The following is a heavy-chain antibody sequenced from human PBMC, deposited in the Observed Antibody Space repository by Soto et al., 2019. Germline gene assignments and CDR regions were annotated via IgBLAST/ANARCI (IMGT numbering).Heavy chain of an antibody. Sequence: QVQLLESGPGLVKPSQTLSLICNVSGASISSGGYYWSWIRQRPGGGLEWLGFIYYSGISHYNLSIKSRATIPVDTSKNQLSLKLISVTAADTAVYYCGSTEWIQLWMEYWGQG. CDR1: GASISSGGYY. CDR3: GSTEWIQLWMEY. V-gene: IGHV4-31*03. D-gene: IGHD5-18*01. J-gene: IGHJ4*02. CDR2: IYYSGIS.